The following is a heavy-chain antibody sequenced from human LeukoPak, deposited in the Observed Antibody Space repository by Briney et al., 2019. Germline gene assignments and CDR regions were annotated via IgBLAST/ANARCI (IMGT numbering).Heavy chain of an antibody. Sequence: GGSLRLSCAASGFTFSSYAMSWVRQAPGKGLEWVSVISGSGGFTYYADSVKGRFTISRDNAKNSLYLQMNSLRAEDTAVYYCARTGGMDVWGQGTTVTVSS. D-gene: IGHD1-1*01. V-gene: IGHV3-23*01. CDR2: ISGSGGFT. CDR3: ARTGGMDV. CDR1: GFTFSSYA. J-gene: IGHJ6*02.